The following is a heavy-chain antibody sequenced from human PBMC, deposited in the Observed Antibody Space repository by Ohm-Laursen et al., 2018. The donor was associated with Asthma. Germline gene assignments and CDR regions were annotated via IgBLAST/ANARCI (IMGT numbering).Heavy chain of an antibody. J-gene: IGHJ4*02. Sequence: RSLRLSCSASGFTFDDYAMHWVRQAPGKGLEWVSGISWNSGSIGYADSVKGRFTISRDNAKNSLYLQMNSLRAEDTALYYCAKGPNWGFGGAFDYWGQGTLVTVSS. D-gene: IGHD7-27*01. V-gene: IGHV3-9*01. CDR3: AKGPNWGFGGAFDY. CDR2: ISWNSGSI. CDR1: GFTFDDYA.